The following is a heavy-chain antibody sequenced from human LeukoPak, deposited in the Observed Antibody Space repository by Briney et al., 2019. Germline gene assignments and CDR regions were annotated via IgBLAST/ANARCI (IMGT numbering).Heavy chain of an antibody. J-gene: IGHJ5*02. CDR2: INPNSGGT. D-gene: IGHD1-7*01. CDR3: ARPRSGGWNLNNWFDP. CDR1: GYTFTGYY. V-gene: IGHV1-2*06. Sequence: GASVKVSCKASGYTFTGYYMHWVRQAPGQGLEWMGRINPNSGGTNYAQKFQGRVTMTRDTSISTAYMELSRLRSDDTAVYYCARPRSGGWNLNNWFDPWGQGTLVTVSS.